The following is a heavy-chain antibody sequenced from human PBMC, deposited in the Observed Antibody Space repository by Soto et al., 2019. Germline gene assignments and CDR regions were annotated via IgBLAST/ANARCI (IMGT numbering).Heavy chain of an antibody. CDR2: INTDNGNT. Sequence: ASVKVSCKAPGYTYTSYAIHWVRQAPGQSLECMGWINTDNGNTKYSQKFQDRVTITRDTSASTAYMELSSLRSEDTAVYFCARAPSGYYFDKWGQGTLVTVSS. D-gene: IGHD3-10*01. CDR1: GYTYTSYA. J-gene: IGHJ4*02. V-gene: IGHV1-3*04. CDR3: ARAPSGYYFDK.